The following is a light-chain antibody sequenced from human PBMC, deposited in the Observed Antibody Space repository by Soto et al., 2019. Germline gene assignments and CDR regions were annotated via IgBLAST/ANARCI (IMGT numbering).Light chain of an antibody. CDR2: KAS. Sequence: FQMTQTPSTLPASVGDRVTITCRASQGISTYLNWYQQKPGKAPKLLIYKASSLESGVPSRFSGSGSGTEFTLTISSLQPDDFATYYCQQYRTFGQGTKVAIK. J-gene: IGKJ1*01. CDR1: QGISTY. V-gene: IGKV1-5*03. CDR3: QQYRT.